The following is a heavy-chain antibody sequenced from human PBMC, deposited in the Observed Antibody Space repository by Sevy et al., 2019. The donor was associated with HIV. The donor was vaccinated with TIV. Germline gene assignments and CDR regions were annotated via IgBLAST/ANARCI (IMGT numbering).Heavy chain of an antibody. Sequence: GESLKISCAASGFTFSNYNMDWVRQAPGKGLEWVSYITFSSNTIYYADSVKGRFTISRDIAKNTLHLQMNSLRGEDTAVYYCARDLEFYDNGDYGPAFMPDYWGQGTLVTVSS. J-gene: IGHJ4*02. D-gene: IGHD4-17*01. CDR1: GFTFSNYN. V-gene: IGHV3-48*01. CDR2: ITFSSNTI. CDR3: ARDLEFYDNGDYGPAFMPDY.